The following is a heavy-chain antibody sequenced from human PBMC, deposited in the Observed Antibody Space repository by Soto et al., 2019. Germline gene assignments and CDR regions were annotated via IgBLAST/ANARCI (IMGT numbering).Heavy chain of an antibody. V-gene: IGHV3-23*01. D-gene: IGHD6-13*01. J-gene: IGHJ5*02. CDR2: ISGSGGST. CDR3: AKDPRLYSSSRAWFDP. CDR1: GFTFSSYA. Sequence: PGGSLRLSCAASGFTFSSYAMSWVRQAPGKGLEWVSAISGSGGSTYYADSVKGRFTISRDNSKNTPYLQMNSLRAEDTAVYYCAKDPRLYSSSRAWFDPWGQGTLVTVSS.